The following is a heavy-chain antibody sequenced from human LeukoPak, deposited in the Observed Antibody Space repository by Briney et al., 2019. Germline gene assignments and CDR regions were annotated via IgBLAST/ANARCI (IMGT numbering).Heavy chain of an antibody. Sequence: GGSLRLSCAASGFTFSSYWMNWVRQAPGKGLVWVSRIASDGSSTTYADSVKGRFSISRDNAKNTLYLQMNSLRVEDTAVYYCARGRPHGNDYWGQGAMVTVSS. J-gene: IGHJ4*02. CDR1: GFTFSSYW. V-gene: IGHV3-74*01. D-gene: IGHD4-23*01. CDR3: ARGRPHGNDY. CDR2: IASDGSST.